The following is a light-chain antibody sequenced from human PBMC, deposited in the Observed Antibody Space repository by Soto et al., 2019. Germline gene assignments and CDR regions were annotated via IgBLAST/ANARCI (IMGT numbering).Light chain of an antibody. CDR3: SSYTGSSTSVI. CDR1: SSDVGTYNY. CDR2: DVS. Sequence: QSALTQPASVSGSRGQSITISCTGTSSDVGTYNYVSWYQQHPGKAPKVMIYDVSNRPSGVSNRFSGSKSGNTASLTISGLQAEDEADYYCSSYTGSSTSVIFGGGTKLTVL. J-gene: IGLJ2*01. V-gene: IGLV2-14*03.